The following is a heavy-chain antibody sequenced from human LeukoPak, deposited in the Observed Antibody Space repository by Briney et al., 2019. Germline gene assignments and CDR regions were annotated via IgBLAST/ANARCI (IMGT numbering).Heavy chain of an antibody. V-gene: IGHV1-18*04. CDR1: AYTFNNYG. Sequence: GASVKVSCKXSAYTFNNYGIAWVRQAPGQGLEWMGWISAHNGNTNYAQKLQGRVTMTTDTSTGTAYMELRSLRSDDTAVYYCARDGYFDHWGQGTLVTVSS. CDR2: ISAHNGNT. CDR3: ARDGYFDH. J-gene: IGHJ4*02.